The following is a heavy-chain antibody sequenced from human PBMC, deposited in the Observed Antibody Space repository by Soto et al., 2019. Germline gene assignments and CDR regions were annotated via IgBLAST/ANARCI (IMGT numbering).Heavy chain of an antibody. J-gene: IGHJ4*02. Sequence: EVQVLESGGGLVQPAGSLRLSCAASGFTFSNYAMSWVRQAPGKGLEWVSVVSARGYSTTYADSVKVRFYISTDTSQNALHPQMHGMRADDTAVYYCPRRTLTAPAAFDYRGTRTLVTVS. V-gene: IGHV3-23*01. D-gene: IGHD6-13*01. CDR1: GFTFSNYA. CDR3: PRRTLTAPAAFDY. CDR2: VSARGYST.